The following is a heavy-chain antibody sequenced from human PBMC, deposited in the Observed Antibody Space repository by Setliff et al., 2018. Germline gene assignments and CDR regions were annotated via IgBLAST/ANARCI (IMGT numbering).Heavy chain of an antibody. Sequence: GGSLRLSCAASGFSFSGSAVYWVRQAPVKGLEWIGRIRGRTDNYATAYAASVRGRFTISRDDSKNTAYHKMNSLKTEDTAVYYCTTGSVCVGDCYYGRLNYWGQGTLVTVSA. CDR2: IRGRTDNYAT. J-gene: IGHJ4*02. CDR1: GFSFSGSA. CDR3: TTGSVCVGDCYYGRLNY. V-gene: IGHV3-73*01. D-gene: IGHD2-21*02.